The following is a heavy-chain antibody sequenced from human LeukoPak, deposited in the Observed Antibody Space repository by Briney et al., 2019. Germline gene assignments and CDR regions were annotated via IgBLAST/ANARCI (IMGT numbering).Heavy chain of an antibody. CDR1: GGSISSGGYY. V-gene: IGHV4-61*08. CDR2: IYYSGST. D-gene: IGHD1-20*01. Sequence: SQTLSLTCTVSGGSISSGGYYWSWIRQPPGKGLEWIGYIYYSGSTNYNPSLKSRVTISVDTSKNQFSLKLSSVTAADTAVYYCARAITDWYFDLWGRGTLVTVSS. J-gene: IGHJ2*01. CDR3: ARAITDWYFDL.